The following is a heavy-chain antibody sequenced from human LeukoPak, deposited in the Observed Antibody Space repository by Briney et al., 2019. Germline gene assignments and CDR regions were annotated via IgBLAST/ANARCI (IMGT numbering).Heavy chain of an antibody. Sequence: GGSLRLSCAASGFTFSSYWMSWVRQAPGKGLEWVANIKQDGSEKYYVDSVKGRFTISRDNAKNSLYLQMNSLRAEDTAVYYCARDIYDFWSGYYSTDAFDIWGQGTMVTASS. CDR2: IKQDGSEK. CDR1: GFTFSSYW. J-gene: IGHJ3*02. CDR3: ARDIYDFWSGYYSTDAFDI. V-gene: IGHV3-7*01. D-gene: IGHD3-3*01.